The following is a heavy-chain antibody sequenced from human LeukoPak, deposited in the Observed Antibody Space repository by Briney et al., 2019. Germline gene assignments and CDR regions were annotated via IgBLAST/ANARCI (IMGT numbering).Heavy chain of an antibody. CDR3: AKGEYSYGYLFDY. CDR1: GFTFSSYA. Sequence: GGSLRLSCVASGFTFSSYAMSWVRQAPGKGLEWVSTISSSGGSTYYAHSVKGRFTISRDNSKNTLNLQMNGLRAEDTAVYYCAKGEYSYGYLFDYWGQGTLVTVSS. V-gene: IGHV3-23*01. J-gene: IGHJ4*02. CDR2: ISSSGGST. D-gene: IGHD5-18*01.